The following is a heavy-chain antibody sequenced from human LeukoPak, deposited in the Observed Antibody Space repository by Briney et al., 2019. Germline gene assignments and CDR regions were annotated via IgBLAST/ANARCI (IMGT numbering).Heavy chain of an antibody. J-gene: IGHJ2*01. D-gene: IGHD2-21*02. Sequence: PSETLSLTCAVYGGSFSGYYWSWIRQPPGKGLEWIGEINHSGNTNYNPSLKSRVTMSVDKSKNQFSLKLRSVTAAQTAVYYCAGAVVMTAKHYWYFDLWGRGSLVTVSS. CDR1: GGSFSGYY. CDR2: INHSGNT. V-gene: IGHV4-34*01. CDR3: AGAVVMTAKHYWYFDL.